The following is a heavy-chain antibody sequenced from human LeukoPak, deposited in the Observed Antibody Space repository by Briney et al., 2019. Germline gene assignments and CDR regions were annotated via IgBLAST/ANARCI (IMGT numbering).Heavy chain of an antibody. CDR1: GFTFSSYG. J-gene: IGHJ4*02. V-gene: IGHV3-33*01. Sequence: GGSLRLSCAASGFTFSSYGMHWGRQAPGKGLEWVALIWTDDRNKYYADSVKGQFTISRDNSKNTLYLQMNSLRAEDTAVYYCARDYGGDAGLDSWGQGTLVTVSS. D-gene: IGHD4-23*01. CDR2: IWTDDRNK. CDR3: ARDYGGDAGLDS.